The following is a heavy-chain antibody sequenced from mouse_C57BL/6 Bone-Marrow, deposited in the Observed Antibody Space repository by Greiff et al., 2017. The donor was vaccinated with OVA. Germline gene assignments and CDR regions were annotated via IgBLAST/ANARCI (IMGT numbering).Heavy chain of an antibody. Sequence: EVQVVQSGAGLVKPGGSLKLSCAASGFTFSSYAMSWVRQTPEKRLEWVAYISSDGDDIYYAETVKGRFTISRDNARNTLYLQLSSLKSEDTAMYYCTKVVAAFDVCGRGTAVTVTA. V-gene: IGHV5-9-1*02. J-gene: IGHJ1*03. CDR2: ISSDGDDI. CDR3: TKVVAAFDV. D-gene: IGHD1-3*01. CDR1: GFTFSSYA.